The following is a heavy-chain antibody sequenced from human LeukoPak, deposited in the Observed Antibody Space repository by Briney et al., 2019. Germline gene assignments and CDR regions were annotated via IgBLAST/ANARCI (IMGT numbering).Heavy chain of an antibody. D-gene: IGHD6-13*01. Sequence: GGSLRLSCAASGFKFSSSGMHWVRQAPGKGLEWVSSISSSSSYIYYADSVKGRFTISRDNAKNSLYLQMNSLRAEDTAVYYCARDDIAAAGTRGQGTLVTVSS. V-gene: IGHV3-21*01. CDR1: GFKFSSSG. J-gene: IGHJ4*02. CDR3: ARDDIAAAGT. CDR2: ISSSSSYI.